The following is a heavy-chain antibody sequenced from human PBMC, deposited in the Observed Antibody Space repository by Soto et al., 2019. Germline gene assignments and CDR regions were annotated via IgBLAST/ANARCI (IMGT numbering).Heavy chain of an antibody. J-gene: IGHJ6*02. CDR3: ARDDRPRNYDFWSGPSAYYYYYGMDV. CDR1: GGSFSGYY. Sequence: SETLSLTCAVYGGSFSGYYWSWIRQPPGKGLEWIGEINHSGSTNYNPSLKSRVTISVDTSKNQFSLKLSSVTAADTAVYYCARDDRPRNYDFWSGPSAYYYYYGMDVWGQGTTVTVSS. V-gene: IGHV4-34*01. D-gene: IGHD3-3*01. CDR2: INHSGST.